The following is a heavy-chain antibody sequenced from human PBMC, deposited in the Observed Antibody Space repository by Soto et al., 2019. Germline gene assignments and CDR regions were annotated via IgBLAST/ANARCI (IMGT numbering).Heavy chain of an antibody. D-gene: IGHD2-15*01. CDR1: GGTFSSHA. J-gene: IGHJ6*02. CDR3: ARGYCSGGSCYGGHYYYGMDV. V-gene: IGHV1-69*13. CDR2: IIPIFGTA. Sequence: SVKVSCKASGGTFSSHAISWVRQAPGQGLEWMGGIIPIFGTANYAQKFQGRVTITADESTSTAYMELSSLRSEDTAVYYCARGYCSGGSCYGGHYYYGMDVWGQGTTVTVSS.